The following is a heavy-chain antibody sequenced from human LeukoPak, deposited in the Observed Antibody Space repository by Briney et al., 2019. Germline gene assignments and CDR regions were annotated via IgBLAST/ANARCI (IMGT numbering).Heavy chain of an antibody. CDR2: IYYSGST. V-gene: IGHV4-39*01. J-gene: IGHJ4*02. CDR1: GGSISSSSYY. CDR3: ARRRGSVLRHFDY. D-gene: IGHD5/OR15-5a*01. Sequence: SETLSLTCTVSGGSISSSSYYWGWIRQPPGKGLEWIGSIYYSGSTYYNPSLKSRVTISVDTSKNHFSLKLSSVTAADTAVYYCARRRGSVLRHFDYWGQGTLVTVSS.